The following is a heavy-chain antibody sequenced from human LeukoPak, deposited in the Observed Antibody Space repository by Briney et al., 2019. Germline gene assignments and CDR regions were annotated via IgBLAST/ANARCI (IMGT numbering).Heavy chain of an antibody. Sequence: AGGSLRLSCAASGFTFTTYAMNWVRQAPGKGLEWVAVISYDGSNKYYADSVKGRFIISRDNSKNTLYLQMKSLRAEDTAVYYCARDHVRYCSSTSCYAAYYCGQGTLVTVSS. D-gene: IGHD2-2*01. V-gene: IGHV3-30-3*01. J-gene: IGHJ4*02. CDR2: ISYDGSNK. CDR1: GFTFTTYA. CDR3: ARDHVRYCSSTSCYAAYY.